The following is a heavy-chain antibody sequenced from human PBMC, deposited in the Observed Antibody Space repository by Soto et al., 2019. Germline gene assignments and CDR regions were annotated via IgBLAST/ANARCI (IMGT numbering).Heavy chain of an antibody. V-gene: IGHV3-30*18. J-gene: IGHJ4*01. CDR1: GLTFSSFG. Sequence: GGSLRLSCAASGLTFSSFGIHWVRQATGKGLEWVAVISYDGTEEKYADSVKGRATVSRDNSKNTVYLQMNRLRGDDSAIYYCAKGRFDVVTISPFDHWGQGTLVTVSS. D-gene: IGHD3-3*02. CDR3: AKGRFDVVTISPFDH. CDR2: ISYDGTEE.